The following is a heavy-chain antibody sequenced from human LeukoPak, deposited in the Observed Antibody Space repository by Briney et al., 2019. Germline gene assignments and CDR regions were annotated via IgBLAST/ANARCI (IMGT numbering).Heavy chain of an antibody. V-gene: IGHV4-39*02. D-gene: IGHD6-19*01. CDR3: TRGDPAVASFGY. Sequence: SETLSLTCTVSGGSISRSTYYWGWIRQPPGKGLEWIGSIYYTGSNYYNPSLKSRVTISVDTSKNHISLKLTSVTAADTAVYYCTRGDPAVASFGYWGQGTLVTVSS. CDR1: GGSISRSTYY. J-gene: IGHJ4*02. CDR2: IYYTGSN.